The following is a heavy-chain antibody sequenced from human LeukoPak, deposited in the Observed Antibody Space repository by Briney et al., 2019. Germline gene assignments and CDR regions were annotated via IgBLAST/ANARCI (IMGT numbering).Heavy chain of an antibody. D-gene: IGHD2/OR15-2a*01. CDR1: GGSISNRSHF. CDR2: IYYSGYT. V-gene: IGHV4-39*07. J-gene: IGHJ4*02. Sequence: SETLSLTCTVSGGSISNRSHFWGWIRQTPGKGLEWFGSIYYSGYTYYNPSLKSRVTISVDTSKNQFSLRLNSVTAADTAVYYRARDSAPNLLAYFDYWGQGILVTVSS. CDR3: ARDSAPNLLAYFDY.